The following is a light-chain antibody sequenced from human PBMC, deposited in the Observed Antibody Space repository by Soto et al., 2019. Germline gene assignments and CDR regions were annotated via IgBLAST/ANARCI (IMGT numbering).Light chain of an antibody. CDR3: AAWDDSLIGFV. J-gene: IGLJ1*01. CDR1: SSNIGSNP. Sequence: QSVLTQPPSASGTPGQRVTISCSGSSSNIGSNPVNWYQQLPGTAPKLLIYSNNQRPSGVPDRFSGSKSGTSASLAISGLQSEDEADYYCAAWDDSLIGFVFGTGTKVTVL. V-gene: IGLV1-44*01. CDR2: SNN.